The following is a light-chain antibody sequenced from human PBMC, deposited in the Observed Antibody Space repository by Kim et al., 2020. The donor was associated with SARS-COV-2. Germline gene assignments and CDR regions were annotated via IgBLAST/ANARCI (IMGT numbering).Light chain of an antibody. CDR1: SSDIGRFDF. J-gene: IGLJ3*02. CDR2: SVD. V-gene: IGLV2-14*04. Sequence: GRSITISCSGSSSDIGRFDFVSWYQQYPGTAPKLIIYSVDRRPSGVSSRFSGSKSGNRASLTISGLRADDEAEYFCCSYTSSYSWVFGGGTKLTVL. CDR3: CSYTSSYSWV.